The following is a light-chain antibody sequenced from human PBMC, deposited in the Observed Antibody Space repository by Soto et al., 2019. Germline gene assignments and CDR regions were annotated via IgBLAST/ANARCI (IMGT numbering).Light chain of an antibody. CDR2: DVS. J-gene: IGLJ2*01. CDR3: SSYTSSSTVV. Sequence: QSVLTQPASVSGSRGQSITISCTGTSSDVGGYNYVSWYQQHPGKAPKLMIYDVSNRPSGVSNRFSGFKSGNTASLTISGLQAEDEAEYYCSSYTSSSTVVFGGGTKVTVL. CDR1: SSDVGGYNY. V-gene: IGLV2-14*01.